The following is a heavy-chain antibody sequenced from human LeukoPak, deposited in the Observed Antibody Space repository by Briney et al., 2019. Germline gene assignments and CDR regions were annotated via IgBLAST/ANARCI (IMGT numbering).Heavy chain of an antibody. J-gene: IGHJ3*02. CDR2: IYHSGST. CDR3: ARSPLSVDIVGGNRGAFDI. CDR1: GGSISSSNW. V-gene: IGHV4-4*02. Sequence: SETLSLTCAVSGGSISSSNWWSWVRQPPGKGLEWIGEIYHSGSTNYNPSLKSRVTISVDRSKNQFSLKLSSVTAADTAVYYCARSPLSVDIVGGNRGAFDIWGQGTMVTVSS. D-gene: IGHD1-26*01.